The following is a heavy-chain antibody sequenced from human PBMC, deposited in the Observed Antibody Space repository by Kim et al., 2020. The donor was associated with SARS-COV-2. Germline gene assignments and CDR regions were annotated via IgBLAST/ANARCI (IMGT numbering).Heavy chain of an antibody. V-gene: IGHV4-59*01. J-gene: IGHJ5*02. Sequence: PSLKGRVTIAVDTSKNQFSLKLSSVTAADTAVYYCARERKQLVWNWFDPWGQGTLVTVSS. D-gene: IGHD6-6*01. CDR3: ARERKQLVWNWFDP.